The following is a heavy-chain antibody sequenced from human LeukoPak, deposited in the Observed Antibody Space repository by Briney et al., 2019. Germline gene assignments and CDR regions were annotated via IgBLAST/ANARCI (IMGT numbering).Heavy chain of an antibody. Sequence: GGSLRLSCAASGFTFSNFGMNWVRQAPGKGQEWVSSISSSSSYIYYADSVKGRFTISRDNAKNSLYLQMNSLRAEDTAVYYCARAMYSSGWSLDYWGQGTLVTVSS. CDR2: ISSSSSYI. CDR1: GFTFSNFG. V-gene: IGHV3-21*01. D-gene: IGHD6-19*01. CDR3: ARAMYSSGWSLDY. J-gene: IGHJ4*02.